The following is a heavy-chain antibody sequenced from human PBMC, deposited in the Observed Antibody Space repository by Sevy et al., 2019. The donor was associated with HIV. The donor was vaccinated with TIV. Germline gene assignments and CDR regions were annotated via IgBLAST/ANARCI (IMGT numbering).Heavy chain of an antibody. D-gene: IGHD6-13*01. V-gene: IGHV3-33*01. CDR2: IWYDGSNK. J-gene: IGHJ5*02. Sequence: GGSLRLSCAASGFTFSSYGMHWVRQAPGKGLEWVAVIWYDGSNKYYADSVKGRFTISRDNSKNTLYLQMNGLRAEDTAVYYCARAEGGGYMDWFDPWGQGTLVTVSS. CDR1: GFTFSSYG. CDR3: ARAEGGGYMDWFDP.